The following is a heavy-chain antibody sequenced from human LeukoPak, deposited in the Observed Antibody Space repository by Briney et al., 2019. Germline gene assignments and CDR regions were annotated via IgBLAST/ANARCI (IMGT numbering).Heavy chain of an antibody. V-gene: IGHV1-2*02. J-gene: IGHJ5*02. D-gene: IGHD2-15*01. CDR3: ARGPNPYCSGGSCYSGWFDP. Sequence: ASVKVSCKASGYTFTGYYMHWVRQAPGQGLEWMGWINPNSGGTNYAQKFQGRVTMTRDTSISTAYMELSRLRSDDTAVYYCARGPNPYCSGGSCYSGWFDPWGQGTLVTVSS. CDR2: INPNSGGT. CDR1: GYTFTGYY.